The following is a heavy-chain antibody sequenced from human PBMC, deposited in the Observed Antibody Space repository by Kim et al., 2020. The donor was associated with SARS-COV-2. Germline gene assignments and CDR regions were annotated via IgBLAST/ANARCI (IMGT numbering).Heavy chain of an antibody. CDR1: GFTFSSYW. Sequence: GGSLRLSCAASGFTFSSYWMSWVRQAPGKGLEWVANIKQDGSEKYYVDSVKGRFTISRDNAKNSLYLQMNSLRAEDTAVYYCARAGMGSSSWYLYYYYYGMDVWGQGTTVTVSS. CDR2: IKQDGSEK. V-gene: IGHV3-7*01. J-gene: IGHJ6*02. D-gene: IGHD6-13*01. CDR3: ARAGMGSSSWYLYYYYYGMDV.